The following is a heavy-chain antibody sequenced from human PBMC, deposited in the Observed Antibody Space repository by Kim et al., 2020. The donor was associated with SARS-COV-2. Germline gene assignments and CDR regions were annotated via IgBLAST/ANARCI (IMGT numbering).Heavy chain of an antibody. CDR3: ARVLRITMPHIE. J-gene: IGHJ4*02. V-gene: IGHV4-31*03. D-gene: IGHD3-10*01. CDR2: IYYSGST. CDR1: GGSISSGGYY. Sequence: SETLSLTCTVSGGSISSGGYYWSWIRQHPGKGLEWIGYIYYSGSTYYNPSLKSRVTISVDTSKNQFSLKLSSVTAADTAVYYCARVLRITMPHIEWGQGTLVTVSS.